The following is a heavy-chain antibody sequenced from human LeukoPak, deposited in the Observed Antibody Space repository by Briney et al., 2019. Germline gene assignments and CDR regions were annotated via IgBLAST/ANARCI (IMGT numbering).Heavy chain of an antibody. V-gene: IGHV3-23*01. CDR3: AKADALLWFGELLFYYYGMDV. Sequence: PGGSLRLSCAASGFTFSSYAMSWVRQAPGKGLERVSAISGSGGSTYYADSVKGRFTISRDNSKNTLYLQMNSLRAEDTAVYYCAKADALLWFGELLFYYYGMDVWGQGTTVTVSS. CDR1: GFTFSSYA. D-gene: IGHD3-10*01. J-gene: IGHJ6*02. CDR2: ISGSGGST.